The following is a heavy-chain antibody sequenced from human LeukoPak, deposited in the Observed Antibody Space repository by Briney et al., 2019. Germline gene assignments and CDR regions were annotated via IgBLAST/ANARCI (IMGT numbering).Heavy chain of an antibody. D-gene: IGHD5-24*01. V-gene: IGHV3-74*01. CDR2: INNDGSRT. J-gene: IGHJ4*02. CDR3: VRDNAYKFDY. Sequence: GGSLRLSCVASEFTFSKYWMHWVRQARGKGLVSVSRINNDGSRTTYADSVKGRFTISRDNANNTLYLQMNSLRVEDTAVYYCVRDNAYKFDYWGQGTLVTVSS. CDR1: EFTFSKYW.